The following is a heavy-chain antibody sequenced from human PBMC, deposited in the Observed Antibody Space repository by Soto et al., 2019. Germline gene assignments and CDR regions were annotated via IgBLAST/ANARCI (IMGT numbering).Heavy chain of an antibody. CDR3: ARTNYGDCSVDFDY. CDR2: IYHSGST. CDR1: GGSISSSNW. V-gene: IGHV4-4*02. J-gene: IGHJ4*02. Sequence: PSETLSLTCAVSGGSISSSNWWSWVRQPPGKGLEWIGEIYHSGSTNYNPSLKSRVTISVDKSKNQFSLKLSSVTAADTAVYYCARTNYGDCSVDFDYWGQGTLVTVSS. D-gene: IGHD4-17*01.